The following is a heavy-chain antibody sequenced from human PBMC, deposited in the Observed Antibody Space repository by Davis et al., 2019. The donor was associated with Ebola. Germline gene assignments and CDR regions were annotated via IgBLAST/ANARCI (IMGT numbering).Heavy chain of an antibody. CDR2: INHSGST. D-gene: IGHD3-10*01. CDR3: ARILGVRGVISWANWFDP. CDR1: GGSFSGYY. J-gene: IGHJ5*02. Sequence: MPSETLSLTCTAYGGSFSGYYWSWIRQPPGKGLEWIGEINHSGSTNYNPSLKSRVTISVDTSKNQFSLKLSSVTAADTAVYYCARILGVRGVISWANWFDPWGQGTLVTVSS. V-gene: IGHV4-34*01.